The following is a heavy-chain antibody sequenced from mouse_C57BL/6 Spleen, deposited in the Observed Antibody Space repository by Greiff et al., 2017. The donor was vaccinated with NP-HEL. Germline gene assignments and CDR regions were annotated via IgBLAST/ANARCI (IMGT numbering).Heavy chain of an antibody. D-gene: IGHD1-1*01. J-gene: IGHJ4*01. Sequence: VQLQQSGPELVKPGASVKISCKASGYTFTDYYMNWVKQSHGKSLEWIGDINPNNGGTSYNQKFKGKATLTVDKSSSTAYMELRSLTSEDSAVYYCARPDYYGTPYAMDYWGQGTSVTVSS. V-gene: IGHV1-26*01. CDR1: GYTFTDYY. CDR2: INPNNGGT. CDR3: ARPDYYGTPYAMDY.